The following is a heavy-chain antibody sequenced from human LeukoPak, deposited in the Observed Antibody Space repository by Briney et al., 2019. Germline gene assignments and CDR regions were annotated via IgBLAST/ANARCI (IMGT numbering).Heavy chain of an antibody. CDR2: IISIFDTA. V-gene: IGHV1-69*05. CDR3: ARDYGYNWNYGGGGWFDP. Sequence: SVKVSXKASGGTFSSYAISWVRQAPGQGLEWVGRIISIFDTANYAQKFRGRVTITTDESTSTAYMELSSLRSEDTAVYYCARDYGYNWNYGGGGWFDPWGQGTLVTVSS. D-gene: IGHD1-7*01. J-gene: IGHJ5*02. CDR1: GGTFSSYA.